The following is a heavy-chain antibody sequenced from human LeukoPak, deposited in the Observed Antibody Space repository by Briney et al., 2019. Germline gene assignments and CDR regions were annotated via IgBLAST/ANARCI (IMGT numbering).Heavy chain of an antibody. CDR3: ARDGDLWELLFYLDY. V-gene: IGHV3-30-3*01. CDR1: GFTFSSYA. J-gene: IGHJ4*02. D-gene: IGHD1-26*01. Sequence: PGGSLRLSCAASGFTFSSYAMHWVRQAPGKGLEWVAVISYDGSNKYYADSVKGRYTISRDNSKNTLYPQMNSLRAEDTAVYYCARDGDLWELLFYLDYWGQGTLVTVSS. CDR2: ISYDGSNK.